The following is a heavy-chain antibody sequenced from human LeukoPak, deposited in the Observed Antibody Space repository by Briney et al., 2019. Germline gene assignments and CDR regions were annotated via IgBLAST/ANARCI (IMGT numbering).Heavy chain of an antibody. Sequence: ASVKVSCKASGYTFTSYYMHWVRQAPGQGLEWMGIINPSGGSTSYAQKFQGRVTMTRDTSTSTVYMELSSLRSEDTAVYYCASVLTPEYYFDYWGQGTLVTVSS. V-gene: IGHV1-46*01. CDR2: INPSGGST. J-gene: IGHJ4*02. CDR1: GYTFTSYY. CDR3: ASVLTPEYYFDY. D-gene: IGHD3-9*01.